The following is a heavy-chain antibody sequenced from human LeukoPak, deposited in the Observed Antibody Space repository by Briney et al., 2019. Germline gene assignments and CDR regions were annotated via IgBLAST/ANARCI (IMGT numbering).Heavy chain of an antibody. V-gene: IGHV3-66*01. J-gene: IGHJ5*02. CDR1: GFTFSDYY. CDR3: ARDPKQWLAGADP. CDR2: IYSGGST. Sequence: PGGSLRLSCAASGFTFSDYYMSWIRQAPGKGLEWVSVIYSGGSTYYADSVKGRFTISRDNSKNTLYLQMNSLRAEDTAVYYCARDPKQWLAGADPWGQGTLVTVSS. D-gene: IGHD6-19*01.